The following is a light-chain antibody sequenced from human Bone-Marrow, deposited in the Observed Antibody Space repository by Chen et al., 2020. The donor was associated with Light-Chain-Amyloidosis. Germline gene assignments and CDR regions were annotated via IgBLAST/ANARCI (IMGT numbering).Light chain of an antibody. Sequence: EIVMTQTPLTLAGTPGQPVSISCKSSQSLVQSNGKTYLYWYLQKPGPSPQLLIYGVSKLFSGVPDRFSGSGSGTDFTLTISRVEAEDVGVYYCMQSMQFPLTFGGGTKVEI. CDR1: QSLVQSNGKTY. V-gene: IGKV2D-29*02. CDR3: MQSMQFPLT. CDR2: GVS. J-gene: IGKJ4*01.